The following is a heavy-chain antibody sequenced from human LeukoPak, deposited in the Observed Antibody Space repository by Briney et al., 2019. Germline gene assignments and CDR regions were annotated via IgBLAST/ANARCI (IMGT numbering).Heavy chain of an antibody. D-gene: IGHD2-15*01. J-gene: IGHJ4*02. V-gene: IGHV1-18*01. CDR3: AKDLGYCSGGSCYAES. CDR2: ISAYNGNT. Sequence: ASVKVSCKASGYTFTSYGISWVRQAPGQGLEWMGWISAYNGNTNYAQKLQGRVTMTTDTSTSTAYMELRSLRSDDTAIYYCAKDLGYCSGGSCYAESWGQGTLVTVSS. CDR1: GYTFTSYG.